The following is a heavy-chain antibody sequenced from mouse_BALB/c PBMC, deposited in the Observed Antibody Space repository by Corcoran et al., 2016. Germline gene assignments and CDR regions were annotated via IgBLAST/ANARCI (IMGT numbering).Heavy chain of an antibody. J-gene: IGHJ4*01. Sequence: QIQLVKSGPELKKPGETVKISCKASGYTFTNYGMKWVKQAPGKGLKWMGWINTYTGEPTYADDFKGRFAFSLESSASTAYLQINNLKNEDMSTYFCAREPYALDYWGQGTSVTVSS. CDR1: GYTFTNYG. CDR3: AREPYALDY. CDR2: INTYTGEP. V-gene: IGHV9-1*02.